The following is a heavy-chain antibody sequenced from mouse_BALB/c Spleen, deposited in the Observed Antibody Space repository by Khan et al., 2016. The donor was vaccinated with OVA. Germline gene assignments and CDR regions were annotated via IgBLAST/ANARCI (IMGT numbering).Heavy chain of an antibody. D-gene: IGHD1-1*01. J-gene: IGHJ2*01. CDR3: SRLTTGDYFDY. CDR2: IYPGGGIT. V-gene: IGHV1-55*01. Sequence: QVQLKQSGAELVKPGASVKMSCKASGYTFTSYWINWVKQRPGQGLEWIGDIYPGGGITNYNEKFKSKATLPLDTSSIHAYMQLSSLTSEDSAVYYCSRLTTGDYFDYWGQGTTLTVSS. CDR1: GYTFTSYW.